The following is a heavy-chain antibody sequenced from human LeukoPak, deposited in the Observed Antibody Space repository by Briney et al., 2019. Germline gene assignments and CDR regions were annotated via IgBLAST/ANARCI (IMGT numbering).Heavy chain of an antibody. CDR3: AREDSSGSRVYSLDY. Sequence: PSQTLSLTCTVSGGSISSGGYYWSWIRQHPGKGLEWIGYIYYSGSTYYNPSLKSRVTISVDTSKNQFSLKLSSVTAADTVVYYCAREDSSGSRVYSLDYWGQGTLVTVSS. J-gene: IGHJ4*02. V-gene: IGHV4-31*03. CDR1: GGSISSGGYY. D-gene: IGHD3-22*01. CDR2: IYYSGST.